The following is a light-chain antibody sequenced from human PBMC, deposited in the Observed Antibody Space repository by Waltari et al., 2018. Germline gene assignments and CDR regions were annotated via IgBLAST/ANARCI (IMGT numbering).Light chain of an antibody. CDR1: NIGSNS. J-gene: IGLJ2*01. CDR2: DDS. Sequence: YVLIQPTSGSVAPGKTAKMTCGSRNIGSNSVHWDQLKPGQAPVVVVYDDSARPSGLAERFSRSNSGHTATLTISRVEVGDEADYYCQVWDSSSDHRVFGGGTKVTVL. V-gene: IGLV3-21*03. CDR3: QVWDSSSDHRV.